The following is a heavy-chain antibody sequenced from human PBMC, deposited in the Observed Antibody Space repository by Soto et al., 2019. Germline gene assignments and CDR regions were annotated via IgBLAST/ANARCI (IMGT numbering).Heavy chain of an antibody. D-gene: IGHD6-19*01. CDR3: AKDAGHPVAVASYFFDF. CDR1: GFTFSSYG. CDR2: ISYDGSDK. Sequence: TGGSLRLSCAASGFTFSSYGMHWVRQAPGKGLEWVAVISYDGSDKYYPDSVKGRFTISRDNSKNTVYLQMNSLRAEDRAVYYCAKDAGHPVAVASYFFDFWGQGTLVTVSS. V-gene: IGHV3-30*18. J-gene: IGHJ4*02.